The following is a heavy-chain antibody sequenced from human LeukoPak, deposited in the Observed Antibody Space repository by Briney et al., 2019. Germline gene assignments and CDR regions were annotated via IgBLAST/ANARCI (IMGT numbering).Heavy chain of an antibody. CDR2: ISNSGSGT. D-gene: IGHD1-20*01. CDR1: GFTFNNYA. Sequence: PGRSLRLSCAASGFTFNNYAMIWVRQAPGKGLEWVSAISNSGSGTYYADSVKGRFTISRDNSMNTLGLQMNSLRVEDTAVYYCAANWNGDYWGQGTLVTVSS. CDR3: AANWNGDY. V-gene: IGHV3-23*01. J-gene: IGHJ4*02.